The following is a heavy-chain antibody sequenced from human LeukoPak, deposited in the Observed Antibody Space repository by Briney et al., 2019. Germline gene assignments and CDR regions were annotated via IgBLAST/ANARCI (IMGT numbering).Heavy chain of an antibody. D-gene: IGHD3/OR15-3a*01. J-gene: IGHJ2*01. CDR1: GFTFSSYD. Sequence: GGSLRLSCAASGFTFSSYDMHWVRQATGKGLGWASAIGTARDTYYPGSVKGRFTISRENAKNSLYLQMSSLRGGDTAVYYCARVQGLDFRWYFDLWGRGTLVTVSS. CDR3: ARVQGLDFRWYFDL. CDR2: IGTARDT. V-gene: IGHV3-13*01.